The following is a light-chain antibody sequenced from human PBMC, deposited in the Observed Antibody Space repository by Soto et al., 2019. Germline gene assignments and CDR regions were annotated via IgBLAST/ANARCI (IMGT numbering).Light chain of an antibody. CDR1: QTISSW. Sequence: DIQMTQSPSTLSVSVGDRVTVTCRASQTISSWLAWYQQKPGKAPKLLIYKATNLQSGVPSRFSGSGSGTEFSLTISSLQPEDCAIYFCQQANSFPITFGQGTRLEIK. J-gene: IGKJ5*01. CDR2: KAT. CDR3: QQANSFPIT. V-gene: IGKV1-5*03.